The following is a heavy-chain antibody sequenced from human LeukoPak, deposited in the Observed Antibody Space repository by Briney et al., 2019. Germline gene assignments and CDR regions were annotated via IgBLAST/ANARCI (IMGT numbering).Heavy chain of an antibody. CDR1: GGSMSSHY. V-gene: IGHV4-59*11. Sequence: SETLSLTCTVSGGSMSSHYLSWIRQPPANGLEWIGYSSYIGSTNYNPSLKSRVTISVDTSKNQFSPKLSSVTAADAAVYFCARDPTTVTKGLDIWGQGTMVTVSA. D-gene: IGHD4-17*01. J-gene: IGHJ3*02. CDR2: SSYIGST. CDR3: ARDPTTVTKGLDI.